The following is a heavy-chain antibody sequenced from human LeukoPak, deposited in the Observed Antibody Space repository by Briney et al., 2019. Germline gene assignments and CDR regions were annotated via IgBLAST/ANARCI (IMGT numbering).Heavy chain of an antibody. CDR3: ARHVYSSTWYIYYYGMDV. CDR2: INHSGST. J-gene: IGHJ6*02. V-gene: IGHV4-34*01. D-gene: IGHD6-13*01. Sequence: SETLSLTCAVYGGSFSGYYWSWIRQPPGKGLEWIGEINHSGSTNYNPSLKSRVTISVDTSKNQFSLKLTSVTAADTAVYYCARHVYSSTWYIYYYGMDVWGQGTTVTVSS. CDR1: GGSFSGYY.